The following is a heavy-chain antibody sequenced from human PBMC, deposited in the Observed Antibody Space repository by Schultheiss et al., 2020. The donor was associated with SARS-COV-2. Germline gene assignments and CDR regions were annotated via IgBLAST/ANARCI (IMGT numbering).Heavy chain of an antibody. CDR2: IWYDGSNK. J-gene: IGHJ3*01. CDR1: GFTFSSYG. V-gene: IGHV3-33*01. Sequence: GGSLRLSCAASGFTFSSYGMHWVRQAPGKGLEWVAVIWYDGSNKYSADSVKGRFTISRDNAKNSLYLQMNSLRAEDTAVYYCSRNFDYGDNDAFDVWGQGTMVTVSS. D-gene: IGHD4-17*01. CDR3: SRNFDYGDNDAFDV.